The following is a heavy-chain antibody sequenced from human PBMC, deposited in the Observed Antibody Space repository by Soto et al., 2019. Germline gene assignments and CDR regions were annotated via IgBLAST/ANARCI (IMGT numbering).Heavy chain of an antibody. V-gene: IGHV3-33*03. J-gene: IGHJ4*02. CDR3: VRVFDTYYFDS. D-gene: IGHD3-9*01. Sequence: QVQLVESGGSVVQPGRSLRLSCAVSGFTFSTYGMHWVRQAPGKGLEWVAVIWGDGSNKYHADSVKGRFTISRDNTKIILYLKMNSLRAEDTAVDYRVRVFDTYYFDSWGQGTLVTVSS. CDR2: IWGDGSNK. CDR1: GFTFSTYG.